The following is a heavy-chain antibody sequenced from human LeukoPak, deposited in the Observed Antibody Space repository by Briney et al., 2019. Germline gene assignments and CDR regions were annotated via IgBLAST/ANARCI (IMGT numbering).Heavy chain of an antibody. Sequence: GGSLRLSCAASGFTFSSYAMSWVRQAPGKGLEWVSAISGSGGSTYYADSVKGRFTISRDNSKNTLYLQMNSLRAEDTAVYYCAKVRQPYCGGDCYSVYFDYWGQGTLVTVSS. J-gene: IGHJ4*02. V-gene: IGHV3-23*01. CDR1: GFTFSSYA. CDR2: ISGSGGST. D-gene: IGHD2-21*02. CDR3: AKVRQPYCGGDCYSVYFDY.